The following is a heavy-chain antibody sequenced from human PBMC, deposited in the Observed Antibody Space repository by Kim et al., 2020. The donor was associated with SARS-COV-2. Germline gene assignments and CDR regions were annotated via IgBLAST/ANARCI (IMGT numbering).Heavy chain of an antibody. J-gene: IGHJ6*02. CDR2: ISSSSSTI. CDR1: GFTFSSYS. V-gene: IGHV3-48*02. Sequence: GGSLRLSCAASGFTFSSYSMNWVRQAPGKGLEWVSYISSSSSTIYYADSVKGRFTISRDNAKNSLYLQMNSLRDEDTAVYYCARAPLTLPWSSGWYGMDVWGQGTTVTVSS. CDR3: ARAPLTLPWSSGWYGMDV. D-gene: IGHD6-19*01.